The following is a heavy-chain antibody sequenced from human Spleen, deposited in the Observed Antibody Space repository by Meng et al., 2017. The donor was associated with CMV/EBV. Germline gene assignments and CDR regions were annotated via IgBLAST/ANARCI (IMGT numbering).Heavy chain of an antibody. Sequence: ASGFTFSDYWMNWVRQAPGKGLEWVANIKTDGSEMNYLDSVKGRFTISRDNTKNSLHLQMNSLRADDTAVYYCARDWVQDYDAHFDYWGQDTLVTVSS. CDR1: GFTFSDYW. J-gene: IGHJ4*02. CDR3: ARDWVQDYDAHFDY. CDR2: IKTDGSEM. V-gene: IGHV3-7*01. D-gene: IGHD4-17*01.